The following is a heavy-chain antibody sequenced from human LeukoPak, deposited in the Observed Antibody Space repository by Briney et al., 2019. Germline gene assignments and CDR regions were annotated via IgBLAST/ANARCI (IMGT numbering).Heavy chain of an antibody. J-gene: IGHJ4*02. D-gene: IGHD1-26*01. Sequence: GESLMISCKGSGYSFTTYWIGWVRQMPGKGLEWMGIIYPGDSDTRYSPSFQGQVSISAAKSISTAYLQWSSLKASDTAMYYCARGSSYLAHFDYWGQGTLVTVSS. CDR2: IYPGDSDT. V-gene: IGHV5-51*01. CDR1: GYSFTTYW. CDR3: ARGSSYLAHFDY.